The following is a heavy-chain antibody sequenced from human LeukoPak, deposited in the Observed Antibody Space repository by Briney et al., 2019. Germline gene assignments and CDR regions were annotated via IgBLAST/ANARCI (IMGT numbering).Heavy chain of an antibody. V-gene: IGHV3-23*01. CDR2: ISGSSGST. J-gene: IGHJ4*02. Sequence: PGGSLRLSCAASGFTFSNDAMSWVRQAPGKGLEWVSGISGSSGSTYNADSVKGRFTISRDNTKNTLYLQVNSLRAEDTAVYYCARASVAGWYYFDYWGQGTLVTVSS. CDR3: ARASVAGWYYFDY. CDR1: GFTFSNDA. D-gene: IGHD6-19*01.